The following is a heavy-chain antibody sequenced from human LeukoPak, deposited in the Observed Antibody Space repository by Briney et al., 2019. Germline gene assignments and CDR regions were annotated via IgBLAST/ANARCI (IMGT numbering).Heavy chain of an antibody. D-gene: IGHD4-17*01. Sequence: PGGSLRLSCAVSGFTFSSYAMNWVRQAPGKGLEWASYLSGSSSTIYYADSVKGRFTISRDNAKNSLFLQMNSLGDEDTAVYYCARGRYGDYLFDYWGQGTLVTVSS. CDR2: LSGSSSTI. J-gene: IGHJ4*02. CDR3: ARGRYGDYLFDY. CDR1: GFTFSSYA. V-gene: IGHV3-48*02.